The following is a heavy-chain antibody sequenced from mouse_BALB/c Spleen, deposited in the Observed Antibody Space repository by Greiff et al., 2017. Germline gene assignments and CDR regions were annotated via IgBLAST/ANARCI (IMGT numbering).Heavy chain of an antibody. CDR3: ARDEYYYGSSYYAMDY. J-gene: IGHJ4*01. CDR1: GFTFTDYY. V-gene: IGHV7-3*02. CDR2: IRNKANGYTT. Sequence: EVKVVESGGGLVQPGGSLRLSCATSGFTFTDYYMSWVRQPPGKALEWLGFIRNKANGYTTEYSASVKGRFTISRDNSQSILYLQMNTLRAEDNATYYCARDEYYYGSSYYAMDYWGQGTSVTVSS. D-gene: IGHD1-1*01.